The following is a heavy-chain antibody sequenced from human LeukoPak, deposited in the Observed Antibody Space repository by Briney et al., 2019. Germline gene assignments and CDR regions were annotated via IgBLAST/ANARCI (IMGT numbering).Heavy chain of an antibody. D-gene: IGHD6-13*01. V-gene: IGHV3-53*01. CDR2: IYSGGST. CDR3: AREMRYSSTHYFDY. Sequence: PGGSLRLSCAASGFTVSSNYMSWVRQAPGKGLEWVSVIYSGGSTYYADSVKGRFTISRDNSKNTPYLQMNSLRAEDTAVYYCAREMRYSSTHYFDYWGQGTLVTVSS. CDR1: GFTVSSNY. J-gene: IGHJ4*02.